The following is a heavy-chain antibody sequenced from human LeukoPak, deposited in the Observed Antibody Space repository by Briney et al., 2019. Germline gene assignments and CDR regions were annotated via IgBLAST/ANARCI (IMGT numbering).Heavy chain of an antibody. CDR2: IRYDGGNK. CDR1: GFTFSTYA. J-gene: IGHJ3*02. Sequence: PGGSLRLSCAASGFTFSTYAMHWVRQAPGKGLEWAAFIRYDGGNKYYADSVKGRFTISRDNSKNTLYLQMNSLRPEDTAVYYCATEGSEDAFDIWGQATMVTVSS. D-gene: IGHD3-10*01. CDR3: ATEGSEDAFDI. V-gene: IGHV3-30*02.